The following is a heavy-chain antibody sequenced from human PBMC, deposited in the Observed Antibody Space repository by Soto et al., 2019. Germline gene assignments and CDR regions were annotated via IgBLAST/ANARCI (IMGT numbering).Heavy chain of an antibody. J-gene: IGHJ4*02. Sequence: GASVKVSCKASGYTFTGYYMHWVRQAPGQGLEWMGWINPNSGGTNYAQKFQGWVTMTRDTSISTAYMELSRLRSDDTAVYYCARDADYGDYALAYWGQGTLVTVSS. CDR1: GYTFTGYY. D-gene: IGHD4-17*01. CDR2: INPNSGGT. CDR3: ARDADYGDYALAY. V-gene: IGHV1-2*04.